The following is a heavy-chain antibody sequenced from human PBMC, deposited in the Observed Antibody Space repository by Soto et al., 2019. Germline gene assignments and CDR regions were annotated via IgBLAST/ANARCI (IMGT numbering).Heavy chain of an antibody. CDR3: VREGGILQAH. V-gene: IGHV4-61*01. Sequence: PSETLSLTCTVSGGSVSIASYYLRWIRQPPGKGLEWIGYIYYSGRTNYNPSLKSRVTMSVDTSKNQVSLNLSPVTAEDTAMYYCVREGGILQAHWGKGTRVTFSS. CDR2: IYYSGRT. D-gene: IGHD4-4*01. CDR1: GGSVSIASYY. J-gene: IGHJ4*02.